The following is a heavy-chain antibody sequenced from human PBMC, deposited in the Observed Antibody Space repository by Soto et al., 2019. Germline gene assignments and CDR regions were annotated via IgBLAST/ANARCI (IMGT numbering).Heavy chain of an antibody. V-gene: IGHV1-8*01. CDR3: ARVAIPLRYSGSYNFDY. CDR2: MNPNSGNT. Sequence: QVQLVQSGAEVKKPGASVKVSCKASGYTFTSYDINWVRQATGQGLEWMGWMNPNSGNTGYAQKFQGRVTMTRNTSISTAYMELSSLRSEDTAVYYCARVAIPLRYSGSYNFDYWGQGTLVTVSS. CDR1: GYTFTSYD. J-gene: IGHJ4*02. D-gene: IGHD1-26*01.